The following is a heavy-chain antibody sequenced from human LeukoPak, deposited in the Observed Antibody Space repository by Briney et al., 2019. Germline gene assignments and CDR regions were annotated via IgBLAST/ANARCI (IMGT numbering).Heavy chain of an antibody. D-gene: IGHD1-26*01. CDR1: GFTFSSYA. Sequence: GGSLRLSCAASGFTFSSYAMSWVRQAPGKGLEWVSAISGSGGSTYYADSVKGRFTISRDNSKNTLYLQMNSLRAEDTAVYYCAKGQQATPYYYGMDVWGQGTTVTVSS. V-gene: IGHV3-23*01. CDR3: AKGQQATPYYYGMDV. J-gene: IGHJ6*02. CDR2: ISGSGGST.